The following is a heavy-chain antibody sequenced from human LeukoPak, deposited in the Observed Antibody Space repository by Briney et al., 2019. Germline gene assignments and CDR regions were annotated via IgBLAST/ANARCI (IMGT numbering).Heavy chain of an antibody. D-gene: IGHD3-3*01. CDR1: GGSFSGYY. J-gene: IGHJ6*03. CDR2: INHSGST. Sequence: SETLSLTCAVYGGSFSGYYWSWIRQPPGKGLEWIGEINHSGSTNYNPSLKSQVTISVDTSKNQFSLKLSSVTAADTAVYYCARVVTIFGVVPDYYYYYYMDVWGKGTTVTVSS. V-gene: IGHV4-34*01. CDR3: ARVVTIFGVVPDYYYYYYMDV.